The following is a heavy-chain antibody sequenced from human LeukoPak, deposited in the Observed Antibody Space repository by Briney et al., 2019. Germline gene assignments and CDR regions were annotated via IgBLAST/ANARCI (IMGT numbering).Heavy chain of an antibody. CDR2: MIPKSGET. Sequence: ASVKVSCKASGYTFTRFDINWVRQAPGQGLEWMGWMIPKSGETAYAQKFQGRVTMTRNTAISTAYLELTGLTSDDTAVYYCARGTDSAYWGQGTLVTVSS. J-gene: IGHJ4*02. D-gene: IGHD4-11*01. V-gene: IGHV1-8*02. CDR3: ARGTDSAY. CDR1: GYTFTRFD.